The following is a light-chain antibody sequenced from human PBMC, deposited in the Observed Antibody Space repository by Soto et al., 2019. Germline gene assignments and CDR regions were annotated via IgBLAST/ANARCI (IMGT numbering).Light chain of an antibody. V-gene: IGKV1-39*01. CDR1: QRVTTY. CDR2: TAS. J-gene: IGKJ2*01. CDR3: QQSYSTPYT. Sequence: IQMTQSPSSLSASVGDRVTITCRASQRVTTYLNWYQQKPGKAPKLLISTASTLQRGVPSRFSGSGSGTDFTLTITTLQPGDFATYLCQQSYSTPYTFGQGTKLEI.